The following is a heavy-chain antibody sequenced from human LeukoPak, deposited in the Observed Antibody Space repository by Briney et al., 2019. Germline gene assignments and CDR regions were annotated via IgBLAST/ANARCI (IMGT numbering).Heavy chain of an antibody. CDR3: ARDFLGAVAGTREYFQH. J-gene: IGHJ1*01. CDR1: GYSFTAFY. CDR2: INPSGGST. V-gene: IGHV1-46*01. D-gene: IGHD6-19*01. Sequence: ASVKVSCKASGYSFTAFYIHWVRQAPGQGLEWMGIINPSGGSTSYAQKFQGRVTMTRDTSTSTVYMELSSLRSEDTAVYYCARDFLGAVAGTREYFQHWGQGTLVTVSS.